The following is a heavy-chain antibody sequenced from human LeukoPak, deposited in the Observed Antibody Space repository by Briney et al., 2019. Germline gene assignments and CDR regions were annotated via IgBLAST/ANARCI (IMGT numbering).Heavy chain of an antibody. CDR2: IDTSGST. D-gene: IGHD4-11*01. V-gene: IGHV4-4*07. J-gene: IGHJ6*03. Sequence: SETLPLTCTVSGGSISSYYWSWIRQPAGEGLEWIGRIDTSGSTNYNPSLKSRVTMSADTSKNQFSLKLSSVTAADTAVYYCAREVTTVTHYYYYMDVWGKGTTVTVSS. CDR3: AREVTTVTHYYYYMDV. CDR1: GGSISSYY.